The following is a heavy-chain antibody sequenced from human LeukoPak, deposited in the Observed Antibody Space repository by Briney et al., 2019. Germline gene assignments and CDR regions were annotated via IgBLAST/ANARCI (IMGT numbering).Heavy chain of an antibody. CDR2: INPSGGST. CDR1: GYTFTSYY. J-gene: IGHJ4*02. D-gene: IGHD6-19*01. Sequence: ASVKVSCKASGYTFTSYYMHWVRQAPGQGLEWMGIINPSGGSTSYAQKFQGRVTMTRDVSTSTVYMELSSLRSEDTAVYYCARDQGSGWSTDYWGQGTLVTVSS. V-gene: IGHV1-46*01. CDR3: ARDQGSGWSTDY.